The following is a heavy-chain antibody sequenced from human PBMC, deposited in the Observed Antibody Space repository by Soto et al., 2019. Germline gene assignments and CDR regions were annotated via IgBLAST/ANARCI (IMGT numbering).Heavy chain of an antibody. CDR2: IYYSGST. J-gene: IGHJ4*02. Sequence: SETLSLTCTVSGGSISSYYWSWIRQPPGKGLEWIGYIYYSGSTNYNPSLKSRVTISVDTSTSTAYMELRSLRSDDTAVYYCARGWFGEFVSYFDYWGQGTLVTVSS. D-gene: IGHD3-10*01. CDR1: GGSISSYY. V-gene: IGHV4-59*01. CDR3: ARGWFGEFVSYFDY.